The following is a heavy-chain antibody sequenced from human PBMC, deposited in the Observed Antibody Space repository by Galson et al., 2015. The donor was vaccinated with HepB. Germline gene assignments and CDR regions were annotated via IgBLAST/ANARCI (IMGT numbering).Heavy chain of an antibody. Sequence: SGTLSLTCAVYGGSFSGYYWSWIRQPPGKGLEWIGEINHSGSTNYNPSLKSRVTISVDTSKNQFSLKLSSVTAEDTAVYYCARDAGYSRSHDAFDFWGQGTMVTVSS. CDR1: GGSFSGYY. CDR2: INHSGST. CDR3: ARDAGYSRSHDAFDF. V-gene: IGHV4-34*01. D-gene: IGHD6-13*01. J-gene: IGHJ3*01.